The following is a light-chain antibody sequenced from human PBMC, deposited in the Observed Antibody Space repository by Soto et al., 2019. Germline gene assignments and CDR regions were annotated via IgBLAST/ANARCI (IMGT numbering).Light chain of an antibody. CDR1: RIDVGDSDF. J-gene: IGLJ1*01. CDR3: SSFAATHTYI. CDR2: VVT. Sequence: QSALTQPRSVSGSPGQSVTISCTRPRIDVGDSDFVSWYQQHPRKAPKLMIYVVTKRPSGVPDRLSGSKSGNTAYLTISGLQDEDEADYYCSSFAATHTYIFGTGTKVTVL. V-gene: IGLV2-11*01.